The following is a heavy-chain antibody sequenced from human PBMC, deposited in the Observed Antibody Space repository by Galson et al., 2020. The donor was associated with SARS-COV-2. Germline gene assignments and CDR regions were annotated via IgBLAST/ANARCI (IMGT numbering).Heavy chain of an antibody. CDR1: GFAFSNYE. V-gene: IGHV3-48*03. CDR2: ISDSGTNI. Sequence: GGSLRLSCAGSGFAFSNYEMNWVRQAPGKGLEWVAYISDSGTNIYYADSVKGRFTISRDNAMNSLYLQMNSLRAEDTAVYYCASPYLAASSFFGACDMWGLGTVVTVSS. D-gene: IGHD2-15*01. CDR3: ASPYLAASSFFGACDM. J-gene: IGHJ3*02.